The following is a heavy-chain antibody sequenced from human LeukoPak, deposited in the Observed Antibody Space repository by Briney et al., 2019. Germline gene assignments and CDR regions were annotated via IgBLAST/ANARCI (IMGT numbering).Heavy chain of an antibody. CDR2: IRSDGSAS. CDR3: ARDIVATNPMSRHYYYYYGMDV. Sequence: GGSLRLSCAASGFTFSSYWMHWVRQAPGKGLVWVSGIRSDGSASNYADSVKGRFTISRDNAKNSLYLQMNSLRAEDTAVYYCARDIVATNPMSRHYYYYYGMDVWGQGTTVTVSS. V-gene: IGHV3-74*01. CDR1: GFTFSSYW. D-gene: IGHD5-12*01. J-gene: IGHJ6*02.